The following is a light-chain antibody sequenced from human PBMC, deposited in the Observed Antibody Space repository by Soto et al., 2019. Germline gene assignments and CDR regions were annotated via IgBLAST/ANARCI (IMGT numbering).Light chain of an antibody. CDR1: QSVSNW. J-gene: IGKJ1*01. CDR3: QQYSDYTWT. Sequence: DIQMSQSPSTLSASVGDRVTITCRASQSVSNWLAWYQQKSGKAPKLLIYDASSLESGVPSRFSGSGSGTEFTLTISSLQPHDFATYYCQQYSDYTWTFGQGTKVEIK. V-gene: IGKV1-5*01. CDR2: DAS.